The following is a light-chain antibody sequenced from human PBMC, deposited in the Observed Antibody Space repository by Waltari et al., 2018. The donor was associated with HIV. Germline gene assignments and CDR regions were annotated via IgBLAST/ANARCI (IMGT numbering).Light chain of an antibody. J-gene: IGLJ3*02. Sequence: QSVLAQPPSASGTPGQRVTVSCSGSTSNVGSNTINWYQQFPGTAPKLLVYNNNQRPSGVPDRFSGSKSGTSASLAIKGLQSDDEADYYCSTWDDGLSAWVFGGGTKLTVL. CDR1: TSNVGSNT. CDR2: NNN. CDR3: STWDDGLSAWV. V-gene: IGLV1-44*01.